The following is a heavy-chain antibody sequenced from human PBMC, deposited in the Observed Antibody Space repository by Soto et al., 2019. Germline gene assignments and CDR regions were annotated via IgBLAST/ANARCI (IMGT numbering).Heavy chain of an antibody. CDR2: INTYNGNT. J-gene: IGHJ5*02. D-gene: IGHD3-10*01. CDR1: GYTFTSYG. CDR3: ARVAASGSYSDNWFDP. V-gene: IGHV1-18*01. Sequence: QVQLVQSGAEVIKPGASVKVSCKASGYTFTSYGITWVRQAPGQGLQWMGWINTYNGNTDHEQRLQGRVTLTTDTSTNTAYMELRSLRSDDSAVYYCARVAASGSYSDNWFDPWGQGTLVTVSS.